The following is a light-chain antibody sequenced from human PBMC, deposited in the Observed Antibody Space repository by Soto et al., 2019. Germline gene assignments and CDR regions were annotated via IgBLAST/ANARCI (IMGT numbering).Light chain of an antibody. CDR3: QQRSNWRIT. J-gene: IGKJ5*01. Sequence: EIVLTQSPATLSLSPGERATLPCRASQSVSPYLAWYQQKPGQAPRLLIYDASNRATGIPARFSGSGSGTDFTLTISSLEPEDFALYYCQQRSNWRITFGQGTRLEIK. V-gene: IGKV3-11*01. CDR2: DAS. CDR1: QSVSPY.